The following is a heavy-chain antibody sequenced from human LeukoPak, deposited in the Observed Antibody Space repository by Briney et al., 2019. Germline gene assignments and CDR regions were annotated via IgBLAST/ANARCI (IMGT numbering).Heavy chain of an antibody. CDR3: AKDGQWLVRGNNWFDP. J-gene: IGHJ5*02. CDR1: GFIFSNYA. CDR2: ISGSGGST. D-gene: IGHD6-19*01. V-gene: IGHV3-23*01. Sequence: GGSLRPSCAASGFIFSNYAMSWVCQAPGKGLEWVSAISGSGGSTYYADSVKGRFTISRDNSKNTLYLQMNSLRAEDTAVYYCAKDGQWLVRGNNWFDPWGQGTRVAVSS.